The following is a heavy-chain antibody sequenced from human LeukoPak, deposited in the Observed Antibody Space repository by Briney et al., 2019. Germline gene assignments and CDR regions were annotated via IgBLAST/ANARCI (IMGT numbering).Heavy chain of an antibody. CDR3: ARTSGSYFYYYGMDV. CDR2: IYYSGST. V-gene: IGHV4-59*01. D-gene: IGHD1-26*01. J-gene: IGHJ6*02. Sequence: SETLSLSCTVSGGSISSYYWSWIRQPPGKGLEWIGYIYYSGSTNYNPSLKSRVTISVDTSKNQFSLKLSSVTAADTAVYYCARTSGSYFYYYGMDVWGQGTTVTVSS. CDR1: GGSISSYY.